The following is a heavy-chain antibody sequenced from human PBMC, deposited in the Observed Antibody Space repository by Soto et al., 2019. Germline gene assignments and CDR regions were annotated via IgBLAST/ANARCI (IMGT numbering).Heavy chain of an antibody. D-gene: IGHD4-4*01. V-gene: IGHV1-3*01. J-gene: IGHJ3*02. CDR1: GYTFTSYA. Sequence: QVQLVQSGAEVKKPGASVKVSCKASGYTFTSYAMHWVRQAPGQRLEWMGWINAGNGHTKYSQKFQGRVTITRDTSASTAYMELSSLRSEDTAVYYCARDETDYSDAFDIWGHGTMVIVSS. CDR3: ARDETDYSDAFDI. CDR2: INAGNGHT.